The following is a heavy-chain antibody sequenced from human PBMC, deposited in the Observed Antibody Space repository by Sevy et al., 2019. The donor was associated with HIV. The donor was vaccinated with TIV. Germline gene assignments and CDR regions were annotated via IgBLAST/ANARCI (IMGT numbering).Heavy chain of an antibody. CDR2: IYYSGST. V-gene: IGHV4-59*01. Sequence: SETLSLTCTVSGGSISSYYWSWIRQPPGKGLEWIGYIYYSGSTNYNPSLKSRVTISVDTSKNQCSLKLSSVTAADTAVYYCAREKAPYGSGSYYNGGSGYYYYMDVWGKGTTVTVSS. J-gene: IGHJ6*03. CDR1: GGSISSYY. CDR3: AREKAPYGSGSYYNGGSGYYYYMDV. D-gene: IGHD3-10*01.